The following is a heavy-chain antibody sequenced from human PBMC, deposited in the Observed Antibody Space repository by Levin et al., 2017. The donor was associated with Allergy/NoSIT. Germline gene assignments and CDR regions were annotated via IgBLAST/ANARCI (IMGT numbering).Heavy chain of an antibody. CDR1: GGSISDYY. J-gene: IGHJ2*01. D-gene: IGHD6-19*01. Sequence: SETLSLTCTVSGGSISDYYWSWIRQPPGKGLEWIGYIYYTETTNYNPSLKSRVTISLDMSNNQFSLRLTSVTAADTAVYYCARDGRRADSSGWRYWYFDLWGRGTLVTVSS. CDR3: ARDGRRADSSGWRYWYFDL. V-gene: IGHV4-59*01. CDR2: IYYTETT.